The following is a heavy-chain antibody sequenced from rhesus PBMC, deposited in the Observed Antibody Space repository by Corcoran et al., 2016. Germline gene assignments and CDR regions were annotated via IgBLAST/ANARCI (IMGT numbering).Heavy chain of an antibody. J-gene: IGHJ2*01. V-gene: IGHV4-106*01. CDR1: GGSISDSYY. D-gene: IGHD1-1*01. CDR3: ATHTARTPFGL. CDR2: IYGSGGNT. Sequence: QVQLQESGPGLVKPSETLSLTCAVSGGSISDSYYWSWIRQPPGKGLEWIGYIYGSGGNTYYNPSLKSRVTISTDTSKNQFSLKLSSVTAADTAVYYCATHTARTPFGLWGPGTPITISS.